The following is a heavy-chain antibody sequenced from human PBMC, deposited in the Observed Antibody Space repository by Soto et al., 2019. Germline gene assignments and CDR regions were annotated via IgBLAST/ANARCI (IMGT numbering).Heavy chain of an antibody. D-gene: IGHD2-2*02. CDR2: IRSRANNFAT. CDR1: GRAFNTDW. J-gene: IGHJ6*02. CDR3: ARGQGAAIGDYYYHGMGV. Sequence: GAYQNLSGTGSGRAFNTDWISWVRPAYGKGLEWVGRIRSRANNFATSSAASVKGRFTFSRDDSKNTAYLQMNTLKPEDTAVYYCARGQGAAIGDYYYHGMGVWGQGTTVNLSS. V-gene: IGHV3-73*01.